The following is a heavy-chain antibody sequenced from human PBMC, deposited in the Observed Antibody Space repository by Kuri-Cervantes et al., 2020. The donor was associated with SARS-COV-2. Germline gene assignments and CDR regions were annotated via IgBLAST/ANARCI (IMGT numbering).Heavy chain of an antibody. CDR3: AKDQGIAAAGWGVDV. J-gene: IGHJ6*04. CDR2: VRGKANNYAT. V-gene: IGHV3-73*01. Sequence: GGSLRLSCEVSGFLFSASAIHWVRQASGKGLEWVGRVRGKANNYATAYAASVKGRFTISRDDSKNMAYLQMHSLKTEDTAVYYCAKDQGIAAAGWGVDVWGKGTTVTVSS. CDR1: GFLFSASA. D-gene: IGHD6-13*01.